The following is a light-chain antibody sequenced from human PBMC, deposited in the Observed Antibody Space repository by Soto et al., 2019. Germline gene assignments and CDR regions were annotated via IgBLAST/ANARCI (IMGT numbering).Light chain of an antibody. CDR3: QQYNNWPYT. J-gene: IGKJ2*01. CDR2: GAY. Sequence: EIVMAQSPATLSVSPGEGATLSCRASQSVSSNLAWYQQKPGQAPRLLIYGAYIRATGIPARISGSGSGTEFSLTISSLKSEDFAVYYCQQYNNWPYTFGQGTKLEIK. V-gene: IGKV3-15*01. CDR1: QSVSSN.